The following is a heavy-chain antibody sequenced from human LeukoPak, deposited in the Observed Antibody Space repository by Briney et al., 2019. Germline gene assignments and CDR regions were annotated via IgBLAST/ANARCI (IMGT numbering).Heavy chain of an antibody. D-gene: IGHD2-2*01. Sequence: SETLSLTCTVSGGSISSYYWSWIRQPPGKGLEWIGYVYTSGSTNYSPSLKSRVTISLDTSKNQFSLKLSTVTAADTAVYYCASGMGVPAASVDYWGQGTLVTVSS. CDR3: ASGMGVPAASVDY. V-gene: IGHV4-4*09. J-gene: IGHJ4*02. CDR1: GGSISSYY. CDR2: VYTSGST.